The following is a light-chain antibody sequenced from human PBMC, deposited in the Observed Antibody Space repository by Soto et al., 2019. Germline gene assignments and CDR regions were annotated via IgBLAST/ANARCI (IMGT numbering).Light chain of an antibody. CDR2: AAS. CDR1: QSISTY. CDR3: QQGYSTPPT. Sequence: DIQMTQSPSSLSASVGDRVTITCRASQSISTYLNWYQQKPGKAPKLLVYAASSLQSGVPSRFSGSGSGTDFTLTISSLQPEDFATFYCQQGYSTPPTFGQGTKVDIK. V-gene: IGKV1-39*01. J-gene: IGKJ1*01.